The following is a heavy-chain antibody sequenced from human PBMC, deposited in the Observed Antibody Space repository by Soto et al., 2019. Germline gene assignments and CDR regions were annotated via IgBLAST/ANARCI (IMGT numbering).Heavy chain of an antibody. Sequence: QVQLQESGPGLVKPSETLSLTCAISGVSTHNSHSFWGWIRQSPGKGLEFIGNVYYSGGAHYNPSLKSRVTISVDTAKNQVSLRVHSVTAADTAVYYCGRVVEGATRHTDFDSWGQGTLVTVSS. D-gene: IGHD1-26*01. J-gene: IGHJ5*01. CDR1: GVSTHNSHSF. CDR2: VYYSGGA. V-gene: IGHV4-39*01. CDR3: GRVVEGATRHTDFDS.